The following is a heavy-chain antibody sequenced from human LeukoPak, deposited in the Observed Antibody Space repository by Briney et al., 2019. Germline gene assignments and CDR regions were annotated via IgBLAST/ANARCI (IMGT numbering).Heavy chain of an antibody. J-gene: IGHJ6*02. CDR1: GFTFSNYW. Sequence: GGSLRFSCAASGFTFSNYWMSWVRQAPGKGLVWVSHINSDGSITSYADSVKGRFTISRDNAKNTLYLQMNSLRAEDTAVYYCARDAVDTANAVWGQGTTVTVSS. V-gene: IGHV3-74*01. D-gene: IGHD5-18*01. CDR3: ARDAVDTANAV. CDR2: INSDGSIT.